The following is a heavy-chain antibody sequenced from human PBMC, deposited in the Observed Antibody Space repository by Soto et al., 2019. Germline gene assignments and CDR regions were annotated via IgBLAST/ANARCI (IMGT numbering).Heavy chain of an antibody. CDR2: TAYSGST. CDR1: GGSISSGGYY. D-gene: IGHD2-21*01. J-gene: IGHJ3*02. Sequence: QVQLQESAPGLVKTSQTLSLTCSVSGGSISSGGYYWSRMRQHPGKSLEWTGYTAYSGSTYYNPSLKSRVTTSVDTSKSNFPLKLSDVTAADTTVEYCGRGEIAAHRAAGAFHIWGQGTMVTVSS. CDR3: GRGEIAAHRAAGAFHI. V-gene: IGHV4-31*03.